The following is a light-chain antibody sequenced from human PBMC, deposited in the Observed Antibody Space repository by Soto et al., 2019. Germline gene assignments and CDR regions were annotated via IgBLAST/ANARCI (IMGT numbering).Light chain of an antibody. V-gene: IGKV3-11*01. CDR1: QSVNYY. CDR2: DAS. J-gene: IGKJ5*01. CDR3: QQRNNWPPIT. Sequence: ESVLTQSPATLSFAPGERATLSCRPMQSVNYYLAWYQQKPGQAPRLLIYDASNRATGIPARFSGSGSGTDFTLTISSLEPEDFAFYYCQQRNNWPPITFGQGTRLEIK.